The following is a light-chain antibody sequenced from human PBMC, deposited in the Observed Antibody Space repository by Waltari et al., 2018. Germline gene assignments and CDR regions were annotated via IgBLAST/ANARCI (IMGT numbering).Light chain of an antibody. CDR3: GTWDSSLSVGV. Sequence: QSVLTQPPSVSAAPGQKVTISCSGSSPNIGNNYVSWYQQFPGTAPKLLIYENNKRPLGMPDRFFGSKSGTSATLDIHGLQTGDEADYYCGTWDSSLSVGVLGGGTKVTVL. V-gene: IGLV1-51*02. CDR1: SPNIGNNY. J-gene: IGLJ2*01. CDR2: ENN.